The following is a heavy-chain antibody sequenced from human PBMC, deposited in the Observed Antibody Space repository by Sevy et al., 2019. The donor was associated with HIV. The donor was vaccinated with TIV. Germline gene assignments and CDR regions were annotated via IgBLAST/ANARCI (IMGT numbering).Heavy chain of an antibody. J-gene: IGHJ6*02. CDR1: GGTFSNSV. V-gene: IGHV1-69*10. CDR3: ARDSANITVVVAPWGYYYGLDV. D-gene: IGHD2-15*01. Sequence: ASVKVSCKASGGTFSNSVFSWVRQAPGQGLEWMGGIIPLLGNANYAKKFHGRVTITAYESTSTAYMELSSLRSEDTAIYYCARDSANITVVVAPWGYYYGLDVWGQGTTVTVSS. CDR2: IIPLLGNA.